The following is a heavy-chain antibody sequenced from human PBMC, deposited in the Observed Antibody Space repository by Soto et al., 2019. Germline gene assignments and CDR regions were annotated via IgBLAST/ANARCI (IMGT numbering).Heavy chain of an antibody. CDR2: IYTSGST. CDR3: ASGTTLGKYFDY. CDR1: GGSISSYY. V-gene: IGHV4-4*07. Sequence: SETLSLTCTVSGGSISSYYWSWIRQPAGKGLEWIGRIYTSGSTNYNPSLKSRVTMSVDTSKNQFSLKLSSVTAADTAVYYCASGTTLGKYFDYWGQGNLVTVSS. J-gene: IGHJ4*02. D-gene: IGHD2-15*01.